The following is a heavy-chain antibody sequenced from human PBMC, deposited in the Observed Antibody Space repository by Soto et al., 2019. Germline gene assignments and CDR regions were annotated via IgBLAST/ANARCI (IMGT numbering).Heavy chain of an antibody. CDR3: AHRWVSGYSSGWVFDY. J-gene: IGHJ4*02. V-gene: IGHV2-5*02. CDR1: GFSLSTSGVG. CDR2: IYWDDDK. D-gene: IGHD6-19*01. Sequence: QITLKESGPTLVKPTQTLTLTCTFSGFSLSTSGVGVGWIRQPPGKALEWLALIYWDDDKRYSPSLKSRLTITKDTSKIQVVLTMTNMDPVDTATYYCAHRWVSGYSSGWVFDYWGQGTLVTVSS.